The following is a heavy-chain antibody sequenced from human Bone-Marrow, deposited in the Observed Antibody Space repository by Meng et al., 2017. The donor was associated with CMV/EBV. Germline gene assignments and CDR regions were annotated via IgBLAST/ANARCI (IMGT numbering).Heavy chain of an antibody. CDR1: GITFIDYA. CDR2: VSFDGNNK. D-gene: IGHD3-22*01. J-gene: IGHJ3*02. Sequence: ITFTDSGITFIDYAIHWVRQAPGKGLEWVAVVSFDGNNKYYADSVKGRFTISRDNSKKILYLHMSSLRTEDTAVYYCAREGPGYYDSSGNDAFAIWGQGTKVTGSS. CDR3: AREGPGYYDSSGNDAFAI. V-gene: IGHV3-30-3*01.